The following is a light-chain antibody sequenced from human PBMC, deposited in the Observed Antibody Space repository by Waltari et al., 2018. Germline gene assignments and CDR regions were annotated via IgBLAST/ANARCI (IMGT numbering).Light chain of an antibody. Sequence: QSALTQPASVSGSPGQSITIPCPGTNPDLRGYNYVPWYQQHPGKAPKLLICEVSNRPSGVSNRFSGSKSGNTASLTISGLQAEDEADYYCTSFTSSTTWVFGGGTKLTVL. V-gene: IGLV2-14*01. CDR2: EVS. J-gene: IGLJ3*02. CDR1: NPDLRGYNY. CDR3: TSFTSSTTWV.